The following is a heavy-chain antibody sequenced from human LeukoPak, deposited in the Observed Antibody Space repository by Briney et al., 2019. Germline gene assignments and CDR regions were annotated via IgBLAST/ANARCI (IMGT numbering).Heavy chain of an antibody. CDR1: GGTFSSYA. CDR2: IIPILGIA. V-gene: IGHV1-69*04. Sequence: SVKVSCKASGGTFSSYAISWVRQAPGHGLEWMGRIIPILGIANYAQKFQGRVTITADKSTSTAYMELSSLRSEDTAVYYCARSPQLLGWFDPWGQGTLVTVSS. D-gene: IGHD2-2*01. CDR3: ARSPQLLGWFDP. J-gene: IGHJ5*02.